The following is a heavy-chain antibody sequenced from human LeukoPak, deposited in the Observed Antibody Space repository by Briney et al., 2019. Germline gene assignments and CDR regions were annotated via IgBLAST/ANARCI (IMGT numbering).Heavy chain of an antibody. CDR3: ARSSPPTYYHFYYYMDV. D-gene: IGHD6-13*01. V-gene: IGHV1-2*02. CDR2: VNPSSGGA. J-gene: IGHJ6*03. CDR1: GYTFTGYY. Sequence: ASVKVSCKASGYTFTGYYLHWVRQAPGQGLEWMGWVNPSSGGAKYAQNFQGRVIITTDTSISTAYIELSSLRSADTAVYYCARSSPPTYYHFYYYMDVWGKGSTVTVSS.